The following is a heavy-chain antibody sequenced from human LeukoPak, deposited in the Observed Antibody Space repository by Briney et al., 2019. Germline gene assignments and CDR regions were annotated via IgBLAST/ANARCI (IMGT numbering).Heavy chain of an antibody. V-gene: IGHV4-39*01. D-gene: IGHD3-10*01. CDR1: GGSLNSPNYY. J-gene: IGHJ5*02. CDR2: IYYSGTT. Sequence: SETLSLTCIVSGGSLNSPNYYWGWIRQPPGKGLEWIGTIYYSGTTYYNPSLKSRLTISVDTSKNQFSLKLTSVTAADTAVYYCARHDYYGSLNWSDPWGQGTLITVSS. CDR3: ARHDYYGSLNWSDP.